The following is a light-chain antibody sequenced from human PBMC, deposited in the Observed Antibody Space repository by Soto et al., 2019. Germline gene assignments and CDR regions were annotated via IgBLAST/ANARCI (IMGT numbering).Light chain of an antibody. V-gene: IGLV2-8*01. J-gene: IGLJ3*02. CDR3: SSFTTSRIWV. CDR2: EVN. CDR1: SSDVGGYNY. Sequence: QSALTQPPSASGSPGQSVAISCTGTSSDVGGYNYVSWYQQHPGKAPKLMIYEVNKRPSGVPDRFSGSKSGNTASLTVSGLQAEDEADYYCSSFTTSRIWVFGGGTKLTVL.